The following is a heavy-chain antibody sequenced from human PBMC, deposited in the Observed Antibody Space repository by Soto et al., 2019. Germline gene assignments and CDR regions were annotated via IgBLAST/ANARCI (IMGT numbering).Heavy chain of an antibody. V-gene: IGHV3-53*01. CDR2: IYSGGST. D-gene: IGHD3-3*01. CDR3: ATCSSITIFGVVPTDYGMDV. J-gene: IGHJ6*02. Sequence: GGSLRLSCAASWFTVSSNYMSWVRQAPGKGLEWVSVIYSGGSTYYADSVKGRFTISRDNSKNTLYLQMNSLRAEDTAVYYCATCSSITIFGVVPTDYGMDVWGQGTTVTVSS. CDR1: WFTVSSNY.